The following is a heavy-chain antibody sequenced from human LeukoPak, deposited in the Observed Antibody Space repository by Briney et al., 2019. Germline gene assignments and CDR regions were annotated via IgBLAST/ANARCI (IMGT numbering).Heavy chain of an antibody. Sequence: GGTLRLSCAASGFTFSSYGMSWVRQAPGKGLEWVSAISGSGGNTYYADSVKGRFTISRDDAKNSLYLQMNSLRAEDTAVYYCARGCSGGSCYEPKFDPWGQGTLVTVSS. CDR3: ARGCSGGSCYEPKFDP. CDR2: ISGSGGNT. V-gene: IGHV3-23*01. J-gene: IGHJ5*02. D-gene: IGHD2-15*01. CDR1: GFTFSSYG.